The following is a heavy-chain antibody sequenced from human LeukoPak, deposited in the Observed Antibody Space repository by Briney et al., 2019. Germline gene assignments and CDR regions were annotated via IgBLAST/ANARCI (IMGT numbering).Heavy chain of an antibody. CDR2: IYHSGNI. J-gene: IGHJ3*02. V-gene: IGHV4-39*01. CDR1: GGSISSTTYY. Sequence: SETLSLTCTVSGGSISSTTYYWGWIRQPPGTGLEWIGSIYHSGNIYYNPSLKSRVTISVDTSKNQFSLKLSSVTAADTAVYSCARHDSSGPYNAFDIWGQGTMVTVSS. D-gene: IGHD3-22*01. CDR3: ARHDSSGPYNAFDI.